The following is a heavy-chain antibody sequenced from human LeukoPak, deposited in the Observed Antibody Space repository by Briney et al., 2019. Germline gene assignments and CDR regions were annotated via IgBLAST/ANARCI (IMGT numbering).Heavy chain of an antibody. Sequence: ASVKVSCKTSGYTFTGYYMRWVRQAPGQGLEWMGRINPNSGGTNYAQTFQGRVTMTRDTSISTASIELSRLRSDDTAVYYCARTMWFGELLDYWGQGTLVTVSS. CDR2: INPNSGGT. D-gene: IGHD3-10*01. V-gene: IGHV1-2*06. J-gene: IGHJ4*02. CDR1: GYTFTGYY. CDR3: ARTMWFGELLDY.